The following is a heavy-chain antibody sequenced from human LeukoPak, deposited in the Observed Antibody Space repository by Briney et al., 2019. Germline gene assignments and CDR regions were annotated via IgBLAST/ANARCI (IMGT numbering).Heavy chain of an antibody. CDR2: ISGCGGST. D-gene: IGHD6-13*01. CDR1: GFTFSSCA. Sequence: GGSLRLSCAASGFTFSSCAVSWVRQASEKGLEWVSSISGCGGSTYYADSVKGRFTVSRDNSKNTLYLQMNSLRAEDTAVYYCAKVLTAAGKGNDYWGQGTLVTVSS. V-gene: IGHV3-23*01. CDR3: AKVLTAAGKGNDY. J-gene: IGHJ4*02.